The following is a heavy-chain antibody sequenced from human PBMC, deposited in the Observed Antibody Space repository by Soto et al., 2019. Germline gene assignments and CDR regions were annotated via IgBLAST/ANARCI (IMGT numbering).Heavy chain of an antibody. CDR1: HETFTSDG. CDR2: ISAYNGNT. CDR3: ARVGAVAATTQIDS. D-gene: IGHD6-19*01. V-gene: IGHV1-18*01. Sequence: GSVEVCCEASHETFTSDGIRCVLQGPGQGLEWMGWISAYNGNTNYAQKLQGRVTMTTDTSTSTAYMELRSLRSDDTAVYYCARVGAVAATTQIDSWGQGNVVTVSS. J-gene: IGHJ4*02.